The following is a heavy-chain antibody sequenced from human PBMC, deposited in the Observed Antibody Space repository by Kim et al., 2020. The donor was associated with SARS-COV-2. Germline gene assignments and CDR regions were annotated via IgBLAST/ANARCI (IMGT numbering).Heavy chain of an antibody. CDR3: ARGTRRCLSRHYYYYMDV. J-gene: IGHJ6*03. CDR1: GGSFSGYY. CDR2: INHSGST. Sequence: SETLSLTCAVYGGSFSGYYWSWIRQPPGKGLEWIGEINHSGSTNYNPSLKSRVTISVDTSKNQFSLKLSSVTAADTAVYYCARGTRRCLSRHYYYYMDV. D-gene: IGHD4-17*01. V-gene: IGHV4-34*01.